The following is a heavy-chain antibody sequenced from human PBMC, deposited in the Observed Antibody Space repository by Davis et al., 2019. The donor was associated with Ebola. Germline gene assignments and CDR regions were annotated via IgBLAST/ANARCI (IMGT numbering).Heavy chain of an antibody. CDR1: GGSISSGGYS. D-gene: IGHD2-21*02. Sequence: PSETLSLTCAVLGGSISSGGYSWSWIRQPPGKGLEWTGYLYHSGSTYYNPSLKSRVTISVDGSKNQFSLKLSSVTAADTAVYYCARGVVVTANYFDYWGQGTLVTVSS. CDR3: ARGVVVTANYFDY. V-gene: IGHV4-30-2*01. J-gene: IGHJ4*02. CDR2: LYHSGST.